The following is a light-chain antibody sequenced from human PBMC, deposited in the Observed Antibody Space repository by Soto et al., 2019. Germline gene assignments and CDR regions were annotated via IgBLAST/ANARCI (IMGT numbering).Light chain of an antibody. J-gene: IGLJ2*01. CDR1: SDDVGGYNY. V-gene: IGLV2-14*01. CDR3: SSYRSGNTLVV. CDR2: EVN. Sequence: QSALTQPASVSGSPGQSITISCTGTSDDVGGYNYVPWYQQHPGKAPKLMIFEVNNRPSGVSNRFSGSRSGNTASLTISGLQAEDEADYYCSSYRSGNTLVVSGGGTKLTVL.